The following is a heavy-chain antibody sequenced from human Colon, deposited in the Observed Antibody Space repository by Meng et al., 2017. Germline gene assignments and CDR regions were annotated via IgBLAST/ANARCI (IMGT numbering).Heavy chain of an antibody. V-gene: IGHV3-30-3*01. Sequence: SLKISCAASGFTFSRYAMHWGRRAPGKGLEWLRFISYDATKSDSADSVKGRFTISRDKSKDTLYLQMNSLRPDDTAIYYCARGAGPTSFYGMDVWGQGTTVTVSS. CDR2: ISYDATKS. D-gene: IGHD1-1*01. CDR1: GFTFSRYA. J-gene: IGHJ6*02. CDR3: ARGAGPTSFYGMDV.